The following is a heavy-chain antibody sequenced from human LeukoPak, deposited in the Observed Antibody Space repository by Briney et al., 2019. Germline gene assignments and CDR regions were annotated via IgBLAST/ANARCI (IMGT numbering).Heavy chain of an antibody. D-gene: IGHD3-10*01. CDR1: GYTFTGNH. CDR3: AREVGINAFDI. J-gene: IGHJ3*02. Sequence: ASVKVSCKASGYTFTGNHMYWVRQAPGQGLECMGWISPKTGDTHYAQNFRGRVTMTRDTSISTAYMELSRLTSDDTAVYYCAREVGINAFDIWGQGTMVTVSS. V-gene: IGHV1-2*02. CDR2: ISPKTGDT.